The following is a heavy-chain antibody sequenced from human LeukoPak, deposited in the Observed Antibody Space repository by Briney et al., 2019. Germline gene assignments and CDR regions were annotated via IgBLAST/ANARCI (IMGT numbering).Heavy chain of an antibody. V-gene: IGHV4-61*02. CDR2: IYTSGST. D-gene: IGHD5-12*01. Sequence: SETLSLTCTVSGGSISSGSYYWSWIRQPAGKGLEWIGRIYTSGSTNYNPSLKSRVTISVDTSKNQFSLKLSSATAADTAVYYCARRNGQDIVATFRRRYYFDYWGQGTLVTVSS. J-gene: IGHJ4*02. CDR1: GGSISSGSYY. CDR3: ARRNGQDIVATFRRRYYFDY.